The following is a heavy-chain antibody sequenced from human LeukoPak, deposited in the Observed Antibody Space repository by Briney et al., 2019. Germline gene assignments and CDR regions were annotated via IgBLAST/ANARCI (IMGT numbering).Heavy chain of an antibody. CDR2: IKQDGSEK. V-gene: IGHV3-7*02. D-gene: IGHD1-26*01. CDR1: GFTFSTYW. J-gene: IGHJ4*02. CDR3: ARGLLVVVGVTPDC. Sequence: GGSLRLSCAASGFTFSTYWMSWVRQAPGKGLEWVANIKQDGSEKYYVDSVKGRFTISRDNAKNSLYLQMNSLRVEDTAVYYCARGLLVVVGVTPDCWGQGTLVTVSS.